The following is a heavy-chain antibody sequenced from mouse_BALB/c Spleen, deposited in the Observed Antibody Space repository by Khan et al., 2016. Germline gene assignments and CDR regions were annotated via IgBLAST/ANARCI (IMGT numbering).Heavy chain of an antibody. J-gene: IGHJ2*01. CDR3: ERGDY. V-gene: IGHV5-17*02. Sequence: EVELVESGGGLVQPGGSRKLSCAASGFTFSSFGMHWVRQAPEKGLEWVAVISSGSSAIYYADTVKGRFTISRDKPKNTLFLQLTRLTYEDTAMYYCERGDYWGQGTTLTVSS. CDR1: GFTFSSFG. CDR2: ISSGSSAI.